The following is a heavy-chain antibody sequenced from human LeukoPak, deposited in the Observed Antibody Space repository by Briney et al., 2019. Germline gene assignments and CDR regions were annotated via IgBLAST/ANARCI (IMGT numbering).Heavy chain of an antibody. CDR1: GYTFTGYY. J-gene: IGHJ5*02. D-gene: IGHD4-11*01. CDR2: INPNSGGT. CDR3: ARARGDTWGHTVTLDH. V-gene: IGHV1-2*02. Sequence: GASVKVSCKASGYTFTGYYMHWVRQAPGQGLEWMGWINPNSGGTNYAQKFQGRVTMTRDTSISTAYMELSGLRSDDTAVYYCARARGDTWGHTVTLDHWGQGTLVTVSS.